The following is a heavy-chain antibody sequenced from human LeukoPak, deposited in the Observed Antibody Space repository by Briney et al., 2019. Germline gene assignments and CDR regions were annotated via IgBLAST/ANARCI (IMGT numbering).Heavy chain of an antibody. Sequence: GGSLRLSCAASGFTFSSYAMHWVRQAPGKGLEWVAVISYDGSNKYYADSVKGRFTISRDNSKNTLYLQMNSLRAEDTAVYYCARDRSISGVVTIDFWGQGTLVTVSS. CDR1: GFTFSSYA. V-gene: IGHV3-30*04. D-gene: IGHD3-3*01. J-gene: IGHJ4*02. CDR2: ISYDGSNK. CDR3: ARDRSISGVVTIDF.